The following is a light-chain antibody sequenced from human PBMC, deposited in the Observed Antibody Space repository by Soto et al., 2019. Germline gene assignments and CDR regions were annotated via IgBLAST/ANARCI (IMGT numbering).Light chain of an antibody. CDR1: QGITNS. CDR2: DAS. CDR3: QKYNNAPLT. J-gene: IGKJ4*01. Sequence: DIQMTQSPSSLSASVGDRVTITCRTSQGITNSLAWYQQKPGKVPKVLIYDASTLQSGVPSRFSGSGSGTDFTLTISSLQPGDVATYYCQKYNNAPLTFGGGTKVEIK. V-gene: IGKV1-27*01.